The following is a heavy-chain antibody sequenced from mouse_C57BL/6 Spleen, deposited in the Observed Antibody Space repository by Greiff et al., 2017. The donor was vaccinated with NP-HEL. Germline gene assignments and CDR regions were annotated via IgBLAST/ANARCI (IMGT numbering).Heavy chain of an antibody. J-gene: IGHJ3*01. CDR2: IYPRDGST. V-gene: IGHV1-85*01. Sequence: VMLVESGPELVKPGASVKLSCKASGYTFTSYDINWVKQRPGQGLEWIGWIYPRDGSTKYNEKFKGKATLTVDTSSSTAYMELHSLTSEDSAVYFCARDYYGSSYWFAYWGQGTLVTVSA. D-gene: IGHD1-1*01. CDR1: GYTFTSYD. CDR3: ARDYYGSSYWFAY.